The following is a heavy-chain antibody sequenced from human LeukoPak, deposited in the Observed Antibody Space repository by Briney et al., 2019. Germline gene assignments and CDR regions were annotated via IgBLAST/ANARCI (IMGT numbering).Heavy chain of an antibody. Sequence: GGSLRLSCAASGFTFSSYSTNWVRQAPGKGLEWVSSISSSGSYIYYADSVKGRFTISRDNAKNSLYLQMNSLRAEDTAVYYCARDYYDSSGYYVSPFFDYWGQGTLVTVSS. CDR2: ISSSGSYI. CDR1: GFTFSSYS. V-gene: IGHV3-21*06. CDR3: ARDYYDSSGYYVSPFFDY. D-gene: IGHD3-22*01. J-gene: IGHJ4*02.